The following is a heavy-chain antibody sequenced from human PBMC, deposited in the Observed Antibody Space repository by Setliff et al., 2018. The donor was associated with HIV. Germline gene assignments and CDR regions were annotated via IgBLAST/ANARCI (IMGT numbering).Heavy chain of an antibody. CDR3: ARLSGDYYYFDY. J-gene: IGHJ4*02. D-gene: IGHD2-21*02. CDR2: IYTSGST. V-gene: IGHV4-4*09. Sequence: SETLSLTCTVSGGSISSYYWSWIRQPPGKGLEWIGYIYTSGSTNYNPSLKSRVTISLDTSKNQFSLKLASVTAADTAVYYCARLSGDYYYFDYWGQGTLVTVSS. CDR1: GGSISSYY.